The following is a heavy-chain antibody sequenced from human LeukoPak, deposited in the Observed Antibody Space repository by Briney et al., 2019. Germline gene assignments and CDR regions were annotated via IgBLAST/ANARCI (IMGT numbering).Heavy chain of an antibody. D-gene: IGHD3-22*01. V-gene: IGHV1-18*01. CDR3: ARPYDTSGYYNYYFDY. CDR1: GYNLISYG. J-gene: IGHJ4*02. Sequence: RASVKVSCKASGYNLISYGIIWVRQAPGQGLEWMGWISAYNVNTNYAQKFQGRVTMTTDTSTSTAYMELRSLKSDDTAVYFCARPYDTSGYYNYYFDYWGQGTLVTVS. CDR2: ISAYNVNT.